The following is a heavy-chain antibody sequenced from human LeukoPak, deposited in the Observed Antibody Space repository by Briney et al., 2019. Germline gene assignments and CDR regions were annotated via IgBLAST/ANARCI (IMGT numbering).Heavy chain of an antibody. V-gene: IGHV4-31*03. J-gene: IGHJ3*02. CDR1: GGSISSGGYY. Sequence: SETLSLTCTVSGGSISSGGYYWSWIRQHPGKGLEWIGYIYYSGSTYYNPSLKSRVTISVDTSKNQFSLKLSSVTAADTAVYYCARVGTSCSDAFDIWGQGTMVTVPS. D-gene: IGHD2-2*01. CDR3: ARVGTSCSDAFDI. CDR2: IYYSGST.